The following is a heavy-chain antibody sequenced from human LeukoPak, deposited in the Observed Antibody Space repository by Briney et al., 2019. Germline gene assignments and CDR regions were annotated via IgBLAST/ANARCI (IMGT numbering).Heavy chain of an antibody. CDR1: GYTLTELS. D-gene: IGHD3-10*01. CDR2: FDPEDGET. CDR3: ARDRLWFGELSYYYMDV. J-gene: IGHJ6*03. V-gene: IGHV1-24*01. Sequence: ASVKVSCKVSGYTLTELSMHWVRQAPGKGLEWMGGFDPEDGETIYAQKFQGRVTMTRDTSTSTVYMELSSLRSEDTAVYYCARDRLWFGELSYYYMDVWGKGTTVTISS.